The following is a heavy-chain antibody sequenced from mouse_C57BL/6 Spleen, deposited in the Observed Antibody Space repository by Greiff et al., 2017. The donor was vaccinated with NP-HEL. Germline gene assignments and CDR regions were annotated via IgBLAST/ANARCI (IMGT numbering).Heavy chain of an antibody. CDR2: ISYDGSN. Sequence: EVKLMESGPGLVKPSQSLSLTCSVTGYSITSGYYWNWIRQFPGNKLEWMGYISYDGSNNYNPSLKNRISITRDTSKNQFFLKLNSVTTEYTATDYCASGDGYYAMDYWGQGTSVTVAS. J-gene: IGHJ4*01. D-gene: IGHD2-3*01. CDR3: ASGDGYYAMDY. CDR1: GYSITSGYY. V-gene: IGHV3-6*01.